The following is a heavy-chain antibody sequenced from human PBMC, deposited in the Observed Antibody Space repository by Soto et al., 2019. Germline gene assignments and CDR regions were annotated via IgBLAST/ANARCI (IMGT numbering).Heavy chain of an antibody. J-gene: IGHJ6*02. D-gene: IGHD2-21*02. CDR2: NFYTASEKA. Sequence: QMQLQESGPGLVKPSQTLSLTCIVSGNSITSGDYYWSWIRQPPGEGLEWIGYNFYTASEKASYNPSLESRVTISVDTSKNPFSLKLSSVTAADTAIDYGVRFNTYGDWDVWGRGTTVTVSS. CDR1: GNSITSGDYY. V-gene: IGHV4-30-4*01. CDR3: VRFNTYGDWDV.